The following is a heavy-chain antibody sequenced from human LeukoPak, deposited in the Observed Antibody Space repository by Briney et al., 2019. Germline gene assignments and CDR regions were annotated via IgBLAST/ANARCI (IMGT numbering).Heavy chain of an antibody. Sequence: SETLSLTCAVYGGSFSGYYWSWIRQPPGKGLEWIGEINHSGSTNYNPSLKSRVTISVDTSKNQFSLKLSSVTAADTAVYYCATRIAAAWFDPWGQGTLVTVSS. CDR1: GGSFSGYY. CDR2: INHSGST. D-gene: IGHD6-13*01. J-gene: IGHJ5*02. CDR3: ATRIAAAWFDP. V-gene: IGHV4-34*01.